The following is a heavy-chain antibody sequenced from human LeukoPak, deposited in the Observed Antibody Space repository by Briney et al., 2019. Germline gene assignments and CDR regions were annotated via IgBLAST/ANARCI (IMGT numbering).Heavy chain of an antibody. Sequence: GGSLRLSCAASGFTFSSYGMHWVRQAPGKGLEWVAVIWYGGSNKYYADSVKGRFTISRDNSKNTLYLQMNSLRAEDTAVYYCAKSLFTGAARSGRASDIWGQGTMVTVSS. J-gene: IGHJ3*02. CDR1: GFTFSSYG. D-gene: IGHD2-8*02. V-gene: IGHV3-33*08. CDR3: AKSLFTGAARSGRASDI. CDR2: IWYGGSNK.